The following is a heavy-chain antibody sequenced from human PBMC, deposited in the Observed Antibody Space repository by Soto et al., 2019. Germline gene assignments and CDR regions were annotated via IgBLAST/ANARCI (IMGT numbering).Heavy chain of an antibody. J-gene: IGHJ4*02. CDR3: ARLQYYDILTGGVYFDY. CDR1: GFTFSSYS. D-gene: IGHD3-9*01. Sequence: GGSLRLSCAASGFTFSSYSMNWVRQAPGKGLEWVSYISSSSSTIYYADSVKGRFTISKTNAKNLLYLQMNSLRAEDTAVYYCARLQYYDILTGGVYFDYWGQGTLVTVSS. CDR2: ISSSSSTI. V-gene: IGHV3-48*01.